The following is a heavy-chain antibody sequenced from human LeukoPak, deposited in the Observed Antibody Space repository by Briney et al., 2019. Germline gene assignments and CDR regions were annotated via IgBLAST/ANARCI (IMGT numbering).Heavy chain of an antibody. CDR2: IITDGSIT. CDR1: GFTFSSYG. J-gene: IGHJ6*02. D-gene: IGHD3-3*01. CDR3: ARGWNSGMDV. V-gene: IGHV3-74*01. Sequence: GGSLRLSCAASGFTFSSYGMHWVRQAPGKGLVWVSRIITDGSITAYADSVKGRFIISRDNAKNTLYLQMNSLKADDTAVYYCARGWNSGMDVWGQGTTVTVSS.